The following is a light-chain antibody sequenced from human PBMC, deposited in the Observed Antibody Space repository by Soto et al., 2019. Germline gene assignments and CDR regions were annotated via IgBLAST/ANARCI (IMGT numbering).Light chain of an antibody. Sequence: EIVLTQSPATLSVSPGERVTLSCRASQSVDINLAWYQQKPGQAPRLLIYGASTRAIDMPGRFSGRGSGTEFTLTISRLEPEDFAVYYCQHYVTSLTTFGQGTKVDI. CDR1: QSVDIN. CDR2: GAS. V-gene: IGKV3-15*01. CDR3: QHYVTSLTT. J-gene: IGKJ1*01.